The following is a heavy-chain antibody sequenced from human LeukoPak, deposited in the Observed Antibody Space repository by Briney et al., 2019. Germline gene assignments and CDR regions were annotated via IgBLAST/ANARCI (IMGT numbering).Heavy chain of an antibody. CDR2: IYHSGDT. J-gene: IGHJ3*02. V-gene: IGHV4-30-2*01. CDR1: GGSVSSANYY. Sequence: SETLSLTCTVSGGSVSSANYYWSWIRQPPGKGLEWIGYIYHSGDTYYTPSLKSRVTMSLDRSENQFSLKLSSVTAADTAVYYCARFKDGAFDIWGQGTMVTVSS. CDR3: ARFKDGAFDI.